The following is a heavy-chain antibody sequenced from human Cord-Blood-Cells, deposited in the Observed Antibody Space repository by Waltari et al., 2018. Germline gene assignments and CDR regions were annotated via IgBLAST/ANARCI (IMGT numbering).Heavy chain of an antibody. CDR1: GGSFSGSY. V-gene: IGHV4-34*01. CDR3: ARARDYYGSGSYYDAYDI. J-gene: IGHJ3*02. CDR2: INHSGST. D-gene: IGHD3-10*01. Sequence: VQPQQWGAGLLKPSETLSLTCAVYGGSFSGSYWSWIRQPPGKGLGWIGEINHSGSTNYNPALKSQVTISVDTSKNQFSLKLSSVTDADTAVYYCARARDYYGSGSYYDAYDIWGQGTMVTVSS.